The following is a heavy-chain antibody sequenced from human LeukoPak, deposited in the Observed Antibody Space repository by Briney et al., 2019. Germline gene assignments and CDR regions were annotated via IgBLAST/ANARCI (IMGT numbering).Heavy chain of an antibody. CDR2: ISYDGSNK. Sequence: PGGSLRHSCAASGFTFSSYAMHWVRQAPGKGLEWVAVISYDGSNKYYADSVKGRFTISRDNSKNTLYLQMNSLRAEDTAVYYCAGDDEREATDYWGQGTLVTVSS. V-gene: IGHV3-30*04. J-gene: IGHJ4*02. CDR3: AGDDEREATDY. D-gene: IGHD5-12*01. CDR1: GFTFSSYA.